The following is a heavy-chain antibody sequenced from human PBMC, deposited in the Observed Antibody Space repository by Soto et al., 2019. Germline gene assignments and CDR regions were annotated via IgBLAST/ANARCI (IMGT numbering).Heavy chain of an antibody. J-gene: IGHJ4*02. CDR1: RGSISSGGYS. Sequence: PSETLSLTCAVSRGSISSGGYSWSWIRQPPGKGLEWIGYIYHSGSTYYNPSLRSRVAISVDRSKNQFSLKLRSVTAADTAVYYCARGQVVAAQHWGQGTLVTVSS. CDR2: IYHSGST. V-gene: IGHV4-30-2*01. D-gene: IGHD2-15*01. CDR3: ARGQVVAAQH.